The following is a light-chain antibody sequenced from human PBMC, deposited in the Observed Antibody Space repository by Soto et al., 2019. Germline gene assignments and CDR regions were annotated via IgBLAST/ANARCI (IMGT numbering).Light chain of an antibody. V-gene: IGLV2-11*01. CDR1: SSDIGGYSY. Sequence: QSALTQPRSVSGSPGHSVTISCTGTSSDIGGYSYVFWYQQHPGKAPKLLISDVSKRPSGVPDRFSGSKFGNTASLTISGLQAEDEADYYCCSYAGAFTYVFGGGTKVTVL. J-gene: IGLJ1*01. CDR2: DVS. CDR3: CSYAGAFTYV.